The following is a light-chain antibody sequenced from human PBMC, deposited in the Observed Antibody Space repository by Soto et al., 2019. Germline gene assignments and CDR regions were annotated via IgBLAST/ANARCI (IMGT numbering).Light chain of an antibody. Sequence: EIVMTQSPVTLSVSPGERATLSCRASQSVGSNLAWYQQKPGQAPRLLIHGASTRATGIPARFSGSGSRTEFTLPISSLQSGGFSVYYCPQYNNWPPAFGQGTKVEV. J-gene: IGKJ1*01. V-gene: IGKV3-15*01. CDR3: PQYNNWPPA. CDR2: GAS. CDR1: QSVGSN.